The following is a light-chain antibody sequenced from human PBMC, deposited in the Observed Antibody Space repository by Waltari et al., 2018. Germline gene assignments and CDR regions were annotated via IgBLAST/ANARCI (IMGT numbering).Light chain of an antibody. CDR1: QSVSSN. V-gene: IGKV3-15*01. CDR3: QQYNNWPRT. J-gene: IGKJ1*01. CDR2: GAS. Sequence: EIVMTQSPPPLSVSPGEIATLPCRASQSVSSNLAWYQQKPGQAPRLLIYGASTRATGIPARFSGSGSGTEFTLTISSLQSEDFAVYYCQQYNNWPRTFGQGTKVEIK.